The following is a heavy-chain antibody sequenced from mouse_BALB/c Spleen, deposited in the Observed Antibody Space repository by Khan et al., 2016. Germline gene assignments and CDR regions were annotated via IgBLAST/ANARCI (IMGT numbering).Heavy chain of an antibody. CDR3: AREDYGNYGDYFDY. D-gene: IGHD2-1*01. J-gene: IGHJ2*01. CDR1: GFTFSSYA. V-gene: IGHV5-6-5*01. Sequence: EVELVESGGGLVKPGGSLKLSCAASGFTFSSYAMSWVRQTPEKRLEWVASISSGGSTYYPDSVKGRFTISRDNARNILNLQMSSLSAEDTAMYYCAREDYGNYGDYFDYWGQGTTLTVSS. CDR2: ISSGGST.